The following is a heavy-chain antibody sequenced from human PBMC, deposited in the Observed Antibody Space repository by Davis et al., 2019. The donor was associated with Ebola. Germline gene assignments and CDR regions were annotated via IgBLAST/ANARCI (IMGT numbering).Heavy chain of an antibody. V-gene: IGHV5-51*01. CDR2: IYTGDSDT. CDR1: GNSFASNW. D-gene: IGHD2-8*02. Sequence: GGSLRLSCKDSGNSFASNWNGWVRQMPGKGLVWMSSIYTGDSDTRYSPSFRGQVTISADKSMKTAFLQWSSLKASDSGMYYCASLRRTITGMDDGFEIWGQGTMVIVSS. J-gene: IGHJ3*02. CDR3: ASLRRTITGMDDGFEI.